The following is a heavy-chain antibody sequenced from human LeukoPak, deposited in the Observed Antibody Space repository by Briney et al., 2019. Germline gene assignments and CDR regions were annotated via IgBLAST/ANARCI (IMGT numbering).Heavy chain of an antibody. Sequence: ASVKVSCKASGYTFSNYYIHWVRQAPGQGLEWMGIINPSGGSRSYAQKFQGRLTVTRDTSTSTVYMELSSLRSEDTAVYYCARIPEGWLQSGYYFDYWGQGTLVAVSS. J-gene: IGHJ4*02. V-gene: IGHV1-46*01. CDR1: GYTFSNYY. D-gene: IGHD5-24*01. CDR3: ARIPEGWLQSGYYFDY. CDR2: INPSGGSR.